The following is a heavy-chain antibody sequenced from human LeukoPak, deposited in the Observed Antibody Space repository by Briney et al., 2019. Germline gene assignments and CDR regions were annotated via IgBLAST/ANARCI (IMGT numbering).Heavy chain of an antibody. J-gene: IGHJ4*02. Sequence: GGSLRLSCAASGFTVTSNYMSWVRQAPGKGLEWVSVIYGGGSTYYADSVKGRFTTSRDNSKNTLYLQMNSLRAEDTAVYYCARLTYNYGTGSGFDFWGQGTLVTVSS. V-gene: IGHV3-66*04. CDR3: ARLTYNYGTGSGFDF. D-gene: IGHD5-18*01. CDR1: GFTVTSNY. CDR2: IYGGGST.